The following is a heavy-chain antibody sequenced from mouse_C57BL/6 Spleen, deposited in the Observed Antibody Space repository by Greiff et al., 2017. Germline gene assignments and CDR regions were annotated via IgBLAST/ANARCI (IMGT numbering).Heavy chain of an antibody. CDR3: ARQGYYYGSSSYAMDD. Sequence: EVKVVESGGDLVKPGGSLKLSCAASGFTFSSYGMSWVRQTPDKRLEWVATISSGGSYTYYPDSVKGRFTISRDNAKNTLYLQMSSLKSEDTAMYYCARQGYYYGSSSYAMDDWGQGTSVTVSS. D-gene: IGHD1-1*01. CDR1: GFTFSSYG. CDR2: ISSGGSYT. J-gene: IGHJ4*01. V-gene: IGHV5-6*01.